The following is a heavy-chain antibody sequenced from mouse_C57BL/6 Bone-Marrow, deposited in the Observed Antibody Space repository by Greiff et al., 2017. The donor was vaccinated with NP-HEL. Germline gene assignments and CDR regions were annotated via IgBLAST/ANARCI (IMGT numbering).Heavy chain of an antibody. CDR1: GYAFSSSW. Sequence: VQGVESGPELVKPGASVKISCKASGYAFSSSWMNWVKQRPGKGLEWIGRIYPGDGDTNYNGKFKGKATLTADKSSSTAYMQLSSLTSEDSAVYFCARGVYYYGSSYDYWGQGTTLTVSS. D-gene: IGHD1-1*01. V-gene: IGHV1-82*01. J-gene: IGHJ2*01. CDR3: ARGVYYYGSSYDY. CDR2: IYPGDGDT.